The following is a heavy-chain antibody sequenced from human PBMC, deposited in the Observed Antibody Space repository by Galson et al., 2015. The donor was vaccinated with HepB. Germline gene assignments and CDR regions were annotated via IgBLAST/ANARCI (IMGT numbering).Heavy chain of an antibody. CDR1: GFTFSNYA. CDR3: AKANYPGYCSGERSGNCFPLYNFDC. J-gene: IGHJ4*02. V-gene: IGHV3-23*01. D-gene: IGHD2-15*01. CDR2: ISGSGATT. Sequence: SLRLSCAASGFTFSNYALNWVRQGPGKRLEWVAAISGSGATTYYAESVKGRFPISRDNSKNTLHLEMNSLRADDTAVYYCAKANYPGYCSGERSGNCFPLYNFDCWGQGTLVTVSS.